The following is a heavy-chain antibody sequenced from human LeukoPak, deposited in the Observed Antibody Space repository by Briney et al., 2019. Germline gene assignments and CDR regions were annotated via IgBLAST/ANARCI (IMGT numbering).Heavy chain of an antibody. CDR3: ARVKGISYLSSFDY. D-gene: IGHD6-6*01. J-gene: IGHJ4*02. V-gene: IGHV3-30*04. CDR1: GFTFSSYV. Sequence: GGSLRLSCAASGFTFSSYVMHWVRQAPGKGLEWVAIISYDGSNEYYADSVKGRFTISRDNSKNTLYLQMNSLRAADTAVYYCARVKGISYLSSFDYWGQGTLVTVSS. CDR2: ISYDGSNE.